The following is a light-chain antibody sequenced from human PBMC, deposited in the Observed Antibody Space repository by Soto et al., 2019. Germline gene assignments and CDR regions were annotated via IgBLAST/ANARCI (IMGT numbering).Light chain of an antibody. CDR2: EGS. Sequence: QSVLTQPPSVSAAPGQKVTISCSGSSSNIGNNYVSWYQQHPGKAPKLMIYEGSKRPSGVSNRFSGSKSGNTASLTISGPRGEGGAYFFCFSYGGSKGFGTGTKLPGL. CDR1: SSNIGNNY. J-gene: IGLJ1*01. V-gene: IGLV2-23*01. CDR3: FSYGGSKG.